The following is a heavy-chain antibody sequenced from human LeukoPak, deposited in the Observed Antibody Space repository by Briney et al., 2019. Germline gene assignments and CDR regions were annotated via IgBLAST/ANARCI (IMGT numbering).Heavy chain of an antibody. CDR1: GYSFTSYW. CDR2: IYPGDSDT. Sequence: GESLKISCKGSGYSFTSYWIGWVRQMPGKGLEWMGIIYPGDSDTRYSPSFQGQVTISADKSISTAYLQWSSLKASDTAMYCCARQAHYYDSSGYPEYFQHWGQGTLVTVSS. V-gene: IGHV5-51*01. D-gene: IGHD3-22*01. CDR3: ARQAHYYDSSGYPEYFQH. J-gene: IGHJ1*01.